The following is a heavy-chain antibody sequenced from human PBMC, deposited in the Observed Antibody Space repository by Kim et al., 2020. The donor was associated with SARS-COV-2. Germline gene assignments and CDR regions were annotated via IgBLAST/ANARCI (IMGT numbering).Heavy chain of an antibody. J-gene: IGHJ4*02. CDR2: IYYSGST. CDR3: ASTYSSSWYPIVDY. D-gene: IGHD6-13*01. CDR1: GGSISSSSYY. V-gene: IGHV4-39*01. Sequence: SETLSLTCTVSGGSISSSSYYWGWIRQPPGKGLEWIGSIYYSGSTYYNPSLKSRVTISVDTSKNQFSLKLSSVTAADTAVYYCASTYSSSWYPIVDYWGQGTLVTVSS.